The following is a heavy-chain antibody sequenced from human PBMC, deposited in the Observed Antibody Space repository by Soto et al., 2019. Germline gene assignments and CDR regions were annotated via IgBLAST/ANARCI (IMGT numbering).Heavy chain of an antibody. D-gene: IGHD6-19*01. Sequence: GGSLRLSCAASGFSFSSYAMSWVRQAPGKGLEWVSGISGSGGSTYYADSGKGRFTISRDNSKNTLYLQVNSPRADDTAVYYCANRLAPLGWCSWGQGTLVTVSS. CDR3: ANRLAPLGWCS. CDR1: GFSFSSYA. V-gene: IGHV3-23*01. CDR2: ISGSGGST. J-gene: IGHJ4*02.